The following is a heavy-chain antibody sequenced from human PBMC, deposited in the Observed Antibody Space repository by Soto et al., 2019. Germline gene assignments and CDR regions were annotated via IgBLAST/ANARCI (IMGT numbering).Heavy chain of an antibody. CDR3: AREGRDRCSSTSCYVYGMDV. V-gene: IGHV1-69*13. D-gene: IGHD2-2*01. Sequence: ASVKVSCKASGGTFSSYAISWVRQAPGQGLEWMGGIIPIFGTANYAQKFQGRVTITADESTSTAYMELSSLRSGDTAVYYCAREGRDRCSSTSCYVYGMDVWGQGTTVTV. J-gene: IGHJ6*02. CDR1: GGTFSSYA. CDR2: IIPIFGTA.